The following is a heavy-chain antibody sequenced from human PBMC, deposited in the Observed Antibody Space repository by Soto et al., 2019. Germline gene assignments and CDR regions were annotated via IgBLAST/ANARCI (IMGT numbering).Heavy chain of an antibody. D-gene: IGHD3-3*01. CDR3: VRDRSDFWSPRIGMDV. CDR2: ISYDGSNK. CDR1: GFTFSSYA. J-gene: IGHJ6*02. Sequence: PGGSLRLSCAASGFTFSSYAMHWVRQAPGKGLEWVAVISYDGSNKYYADSVKGRFTISRDNSKNTLYLQMNSLRAEDTAVYYCVRDRSDFWSPRIGMDVWGQGTTVTVSS. V-gene: IGHV3-30-3*01.